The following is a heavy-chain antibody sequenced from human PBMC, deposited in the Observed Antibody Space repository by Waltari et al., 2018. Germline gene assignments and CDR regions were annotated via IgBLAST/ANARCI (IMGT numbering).Heavy chain of an antibody. Sequence: QVQLVQSGTEVKKVGASVKVSCKASGYIFTVHFINWVRQAPGQGLEWVGRINTRNGDTDYAQKFQGRVTMTSDTPITTVYMELSSLRSDDKAVYYCARDRNYDFWTGRYGMDVWGQGTTVTVSS. V-gene: IGHV1-2*06. J-gene: IGHJ6*02. CDR2: INTRNGDT. CDR1: GYIFTVHF. CDR3: ARDRNYDFWTGRYGMDV. D-gene: IGHD3-3*01.